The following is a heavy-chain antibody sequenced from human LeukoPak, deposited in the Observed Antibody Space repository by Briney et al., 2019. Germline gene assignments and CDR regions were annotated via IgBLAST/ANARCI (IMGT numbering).Heavy chain of an antibody. V-gene: IGHV3-30*03. J-gene: IGHJ4*02. Sequence: GGSLRLSCAASGFTFSSYGMHWVRQAPGKGLEWVAVISYDGSNKYYADSVKGRFTISRDNSKNTVYLQMNSLRVEDTAVYYCTRDLAYWGQGTLVTVSS. CDR1: GFTFSSYG. CDR2: ISYDGSNK. CDR3: TRDLAY.